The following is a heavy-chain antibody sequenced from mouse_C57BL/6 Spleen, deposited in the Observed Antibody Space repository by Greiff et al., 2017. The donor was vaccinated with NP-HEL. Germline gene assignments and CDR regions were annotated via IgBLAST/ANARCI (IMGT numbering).Heavy chain of an antibody. CDR3: ARGGSSPYYAMDY. CDR2: IYPGGGYT. D-gene: IGHD1-1*01. CDR1: GYTFTNYW. Sequence: VQLQQSGAELVRPGTSVKMSCKASGYTFTNYWIGWAKQRPGHGLEWIGDIYPGGGYTNYNETFKGKATLTADKSSSTAYMQFSSLTSEDSAIYYCARGGSSPYYAMDYWGQGTSVTVSS. V-gene: IGHV1-63*01. J-gene: IGHJ4*01.